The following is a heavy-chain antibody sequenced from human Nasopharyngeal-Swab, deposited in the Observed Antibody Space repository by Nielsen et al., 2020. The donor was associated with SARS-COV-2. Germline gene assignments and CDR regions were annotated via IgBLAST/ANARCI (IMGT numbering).Heavy chain of an antibody. V-gene: IGHV4-34*01. Sequence: SETLSLTCAVYGGSFSGYYWSWIRQPPGKGLEWIGEINYSGSTNYNPSLKSRVTISVDTSKNQFSLKLSSVTAADTAVYYCARVKGIAAANYYYGMDVWGQGTTVTVSS. CDR2: INYSGST. D-gene: IGHD6-13*01. CDR1: GGSFSGYY. J-gene: IGHJ6*02. CDR3: ARVKGIAAANYYYGMDV.